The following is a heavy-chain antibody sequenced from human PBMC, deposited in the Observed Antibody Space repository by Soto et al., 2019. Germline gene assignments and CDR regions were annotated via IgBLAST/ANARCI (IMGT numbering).Heavy chain of an antibody. CDR1: GGSFSGYY. V-gene: IGHV4-34*01. CDR2: INHSGST. J-gene: IGHJ4*02. CDR3: ARPRYGLQGYYFDY. Sequence: QVQLQQWGAGLLKPSETLSLTCAVYGGSFSGYYWSWIRQPPGKGLEWIGEINHSGSTNYNPSLKSRVTISVDTSKNQFPLKLSSVTAADTAVYYCARPRYGLQGYYFDYWGQGTLVTVSS. D-gene: IGHD1-20*01.